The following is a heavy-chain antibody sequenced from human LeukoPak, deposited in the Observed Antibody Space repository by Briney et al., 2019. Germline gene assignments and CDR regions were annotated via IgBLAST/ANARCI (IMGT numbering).Heavy chain of an antibody. CDR2: IYYSGST. CDR1: GGSISSSSYY. Sequence: SETLSLTCTVSGGSISSSSYYWGWIRQPPGKGLEWIGSIYYSGSTYYNPSLKSRVTISVDTSKNQFSLKLSSVTAADTAVYYCARQVVTYYYGSGRHSYMDVWGKGTTVTISS. V-gene: IGHV4-39*01. J-gene: IGHJ6*03. CDR3: ARQVVTYYYGSGRHSYMDV. D-gene: IGHD3-10*01.